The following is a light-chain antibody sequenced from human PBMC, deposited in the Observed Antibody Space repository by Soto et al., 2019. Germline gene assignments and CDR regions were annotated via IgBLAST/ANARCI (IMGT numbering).Light chain of an antibody. V-gene: IGKV4-1*01. CDR2: WAS. J-gene: IGKJ2*01. Sequence: DIVMTQSPDSLAVSLGERATINCKSSQSVLYSSNNKNYLAWYQQKPGQPPKLLIYWASTRESGVPDRFSGSGSGTDFTLTISSRQADDVSVYYCQQYYSTPPYTFGQGTKLEIK. CDR3: QQYYSTPPYT. CDR1: QSVLYSSNNKNY.